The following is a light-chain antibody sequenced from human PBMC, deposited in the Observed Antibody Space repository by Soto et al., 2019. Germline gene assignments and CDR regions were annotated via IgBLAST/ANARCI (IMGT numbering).Light chain of an antibody. CDR3: QQYNNWPPWT. V-gene: IGKV3-15*01. J-gene: IGKJ1*01. CDR2: GAS. Sequence: EFVLTQSPGPRSVSPGERATLSCRPSQSVSSNLAWYQQKPGQAPRLLIYGASTRATGIPARFSGSGSGTEFTLTISSLQSEDFAVYYCQQYNNWPPWTFGQGTKVDIK. CDR1: QSVSSN.